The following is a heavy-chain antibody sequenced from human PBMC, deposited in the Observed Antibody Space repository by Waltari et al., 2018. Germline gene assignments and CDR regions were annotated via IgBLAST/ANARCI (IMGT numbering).Heavy chain of an antibody. CDR3: ARSVEGAFDV. J-gene: IGHJ3*01. D-gene: IGHD2-15*01. CDR1: GFRFSMYS. V-gene: IGHV3-48*02. Sequence: EVQLVESGGGLVQPGGSLKLSCAASGFRFSMYSMNWVRQAPGKGLEWASYITSDIRTIKYADSVKGRFTISRDNAKGLVFLQMNSLRDDDTAVYYCARSVEGAFDVWGQGTVVTVSS. CDR2: ITSDIRTI.